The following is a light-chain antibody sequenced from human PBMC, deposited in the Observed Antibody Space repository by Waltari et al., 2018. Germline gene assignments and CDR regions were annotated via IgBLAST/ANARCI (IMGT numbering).Light chain of an antibody. CDR2: WAS. Sequence: DIVMTQSPDSLAVALGERATINCKASQSIFYSSNKKDCLAWFQQKPGQPPKLLIYWASTRESGVPDRFSGSGSGTDFTLTISSLQAEDVAVYYCQQRNTWWTFGQGTKVEIK. J-gene: IGKJ1*01. V-gene: IGKV4-1*01. CDR1: QSIFYSSNKKDC. CDR3: QQRNTWWT.